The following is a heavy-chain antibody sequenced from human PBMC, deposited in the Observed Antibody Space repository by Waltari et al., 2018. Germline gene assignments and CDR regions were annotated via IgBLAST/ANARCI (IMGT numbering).Heavy chain of an antibody. CDR3: AAPLPYDFWSGYQG. V-gene: IGHV1-24*01. CDR1: GYTLTELS. D-gene: IGHD3-3*01. J-gene: IGHJ4*02. Sequence: QVQLVQSGAAVKKPGASVKVSCTVSGYTLTELSMPWVRKAPGKGLDWMGGFDPEDGETIYAQKFQGRVTMTEDTSTDTAYMELSSLRSEDTAVYYCAAPLPYDFWSGYQGWGQGTLVTVSS. CDR2: FDPEDGET.